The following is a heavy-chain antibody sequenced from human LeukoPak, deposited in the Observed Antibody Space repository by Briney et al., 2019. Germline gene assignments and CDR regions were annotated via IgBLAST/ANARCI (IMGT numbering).Heavy chain of an antibody. CDR3: AAGDAMDV. J-gene: IGHJ6*03. CDR1: AFTFSTFW. CDR2: IKQDGSEV. Sequence: GGSLRLSCAASAFTFSTFWKYWVRQAPGKGLEWVANIKQDGSEVYYVDSVKGRFTISRDNAKNSLYLQMNSLRAEDTGVYYCAAGDAMDVWGKGTTVTVSS. D-gene: IGHD4-17*01. V-gene: IGHV3-7*01.